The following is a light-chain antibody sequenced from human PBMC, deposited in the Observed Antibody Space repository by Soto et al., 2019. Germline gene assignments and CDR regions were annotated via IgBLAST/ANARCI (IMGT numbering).Light chain of an antibody. V-gene: IGKV1-33*01. Sequence: QMTHSPSSLSASLFSRVTITCQATQDISDVLNWYQQQPGKAPKVLIYGASKLQTGVPSRFSGRGSGKDFTFTISSLQPDDSGTYYCQQFYDLPITFGQGTRLEIK. CDR3: QQFYDLPIT. J-gene: IGKJ5*01. CDR2: GAS. CDR1: QDISDV.